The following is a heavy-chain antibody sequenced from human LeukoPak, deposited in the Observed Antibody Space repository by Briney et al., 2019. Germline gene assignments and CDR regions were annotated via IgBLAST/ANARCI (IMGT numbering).Heavy chain of an antibody. CDR1: GFTFSSYA. CDR2: ISYDGSNK. D-gene: IGHD3-3*02. J-gene: IGHJ3*02. CDR3: ARDTDILGAPSAFDI. V-gene: IGHV3-30*04. Sequence: GGSLRLSCAASGFTFSSYAMHWVRQAPGKGLEWVAVISYDGSNKYYADSVKGRFTISRDNSKNTLYLQMNSLRAEDTALYYCARDTDILGAPSAFDIWGHGTMVTVSS.